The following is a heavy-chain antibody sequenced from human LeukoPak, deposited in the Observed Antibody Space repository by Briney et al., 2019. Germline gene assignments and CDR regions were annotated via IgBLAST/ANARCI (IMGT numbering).Heavy chain of an antibody. CDR3: ARDSPLKGYNSGWATNSFDF. D-gene: IGHD6-19*01. CDR1: GFNFRSYA. Sequence: PGGSLRVSCAASGFNFRSYAMSWVRQAPGKGLEWVSTVTGGAVATYYADSVRGRHTISRDNSKNTLYLQMNSLRAEDTAVYYCARDSPLKGYNSGWATNSFDFWGQGTLVTVSS. J-gene: IGHJ4*02. V-gene: IGHV3-23*01. CDR2: VTGGAVAT.